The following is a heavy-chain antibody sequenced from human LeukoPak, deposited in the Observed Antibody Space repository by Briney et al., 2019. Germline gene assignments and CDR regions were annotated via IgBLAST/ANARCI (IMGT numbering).Heavy chain of an antibody. CDR2: ISYDGSNK. CDR3: AKDGQQLTRSYWYFDL. D-gene: IGHD6-13*01. Sequence: GGSLRLSCAASGFTFSSYGMHWVRQAPGKGLEWVAVISYDGSNKYYADSVKGRFTISRDNSKNTLYLQMNSLRAGDTAVYYCAKDGQQLTRSYWYFDLWGRGTLVTVSS. CDR1: GFTFSSYG. J-gene: IGHJ2*01. V-gene: IGHV3-30*18.